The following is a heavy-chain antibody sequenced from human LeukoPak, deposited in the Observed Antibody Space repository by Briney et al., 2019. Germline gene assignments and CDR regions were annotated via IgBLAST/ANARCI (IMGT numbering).Heavy chain of an antibody. J-gene: IGHJ3*02. V-gene: IGHV3-23*01. CDR3: AKDLDRSGYLAAGGGDAFDI. Sequence: PGGSLRLSCAGSGLTFNNYAMTWDRQAPGQGLEWVSGMSYSGSNTYYADSVKGRFTISSDNSNNTLYLQMNSLRAEDTALYYCAKDLDRSGYLAAGGGDAFDIWGQGTMVTVSS. CDR2: MSYSGSNT. CDR1: GLTFNNYA. D-gene: IGHD3-22*01.